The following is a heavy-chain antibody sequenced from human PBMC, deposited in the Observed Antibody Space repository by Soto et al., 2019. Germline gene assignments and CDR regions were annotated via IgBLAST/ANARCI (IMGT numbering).Heavy chain of an antibody. CDR2: IGWDGGKT. Sequence: EVQLVESGGVVVQPGGSLRLSCAASGFTFDDYTMHWVRQARGKSLEWVSLIGWDGGKTYYADSVKGRFTISRDNSKNSLHLQMNSLTTEDSASYYCAKDRAAVTGAYYYYAMDVWGQGTTVTVSS. J-gene: IGHJ6*02. V-gene: IGHV3-43*01. CDR3: AKDRAAVTGAYYYYAMDV. D-gene: IGHD6-19*01. CDR1: GFTFDDYT.